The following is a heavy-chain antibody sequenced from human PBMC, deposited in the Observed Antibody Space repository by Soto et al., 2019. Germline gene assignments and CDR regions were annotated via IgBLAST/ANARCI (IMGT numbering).Heavy chain of an antibody. CDR3: ARAYEQLTRFVNWFDP. CDR2: IIPIFGTA. D-gene: IGHD6-6*01. J-gene: IGHJ5*02. Sequence: QVQLVQSGAEVKKPGSSVKVSCKASGGTFSSYAISWVRQAPGQGLEWMGGIIPIFGTANYAQKFQGRVTITADESTSTAYMERSSLRSEDTAVYYCARAYEQLTRFVNWFDPWGQGTLVTVSS. V-gene: IGHV1-69*12. CDR1: GGTFSSYA.